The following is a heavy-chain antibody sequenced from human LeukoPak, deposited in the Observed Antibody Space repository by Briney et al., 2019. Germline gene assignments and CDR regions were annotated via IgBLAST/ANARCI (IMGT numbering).Heavy chain of an antibody. V-gene: IGHV1-69*04. CDR3: ARDLSITGTRNWFDP. Sequence: GASVKVSCKASGGTFSSYAISWVRQAPGQGLEWMGRIIPILGIANYAQKFQGRVTITADKSTSTAYMELSSLRSEDTAVYYCARDLSITGTRNWFDPWGQGTLVIVSS. D-gene: IGHD1-20*01. CDR2: IIPILGIA. J-gene: IGHJ5*02. CDR1: GGTFSSYA.